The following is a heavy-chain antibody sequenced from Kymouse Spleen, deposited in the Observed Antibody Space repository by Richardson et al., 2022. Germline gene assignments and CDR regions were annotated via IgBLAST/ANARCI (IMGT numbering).Heavy chain of an antibody. Sequence: EVQLVESGGGLVQPGGSLRLSCAASGFTFSSYDMHWVRQATGKGLEWVSAIGTAGDTYYPGSVKGRFTISRENAKNSLYLQMNSLRAGDTAVYYCARDAGSWDYYYYYGMDVWGQGTTVTVSS. D-gene: IGHD6-13*01. CDR2: IGTAGDT. J-gene: IGHJ6*02. CDR1: GFTFSSYD. V-gene: IGHV3-13*01. CDR3: ARDAGSWDYYYYYGMDV.